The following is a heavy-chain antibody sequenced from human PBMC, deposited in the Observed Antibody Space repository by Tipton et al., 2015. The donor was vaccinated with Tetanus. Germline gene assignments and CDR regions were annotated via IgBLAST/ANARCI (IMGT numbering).Heavy chain of an antibody. Sequence: TLSLTCAVYGASFSDYYWSWIRQAPGKGLEWIGEINHSGNTNHNPSLKSRVTLSVDTSKNQFSLKLNSMTAADTAVYYCARANYDFPKKGPFDSWGQGSLVIVSS. CDR1: GASFSDYY. CDR3: ARANYDFPKKGPFDS. V-gene: IGHV4-34*01. J-gene: IGHJ4*02. CDR2: INHSGNT. D-gene: IGHD3-3*01.